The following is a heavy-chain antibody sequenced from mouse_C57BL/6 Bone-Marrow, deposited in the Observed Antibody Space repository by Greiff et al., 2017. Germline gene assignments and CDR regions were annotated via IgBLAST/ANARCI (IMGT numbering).Heavy chain of an antibody. CDR3: ARQLRLRRWFAY. J-gene: IGHJ3*01. D-gene: IGHD3-2*02. Sequence: VQLKQSGPELVKPGASVQMSCKASGYTFTDSNMHWVKQSHGKRLEWIGYINPKNGGTSYNQKFKGKATLSVNKSSSTSYMELRSLTSEDSAVYYCARQLRLRRWFAYWGQVTLFTVSA. V-gene: IGHV1-22*01. CDR1: GYTFTDSN. CDR2: INPKNGGT.